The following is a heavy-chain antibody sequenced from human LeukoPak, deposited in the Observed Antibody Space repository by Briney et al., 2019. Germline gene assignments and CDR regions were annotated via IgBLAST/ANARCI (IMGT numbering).Heavy chain of an antibody. CDR3: ARHLAYGSGSSYYYYYYMDV. CDR1: GGSFSGYY. Sequence: SETLSLTCAVYGGSFSGYYWSWIRQPPGKGLEWIGEINHSGSTNYNPSLKSRVTISVDTSKNQFSLKLSSVTAADTAVYYCARHLAYGSGSSYYYYYYMDVWGKGTTVTISS. V-gene: IGHV4-34*01. J-gene: IGHJ6*03. CDR2: INHSGST. D-gene: IGHD3-10*01.